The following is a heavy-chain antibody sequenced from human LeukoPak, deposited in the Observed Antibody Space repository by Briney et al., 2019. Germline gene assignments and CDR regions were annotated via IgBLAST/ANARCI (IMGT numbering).Heavy chain of an antibody. CDR2: ISYDGSNK. Sequence: GGSLRLSCAASGFTFSSYAMHWVRQAPGKGLEWVAVISYDGSNKYYADSVKGRFTISRDNSKNTLYLQMNSLRAEDTAVYYCARDPPYDSSGSYYFDYWGQGTLVTVSS. D-gene: IGHD3-22*01. J-gene: IGHJ4*02. CDR1: GFTFSSYA. CDR3: ARDPPYDSSGSYYFDY. V-gene: IGHV3-30*04.